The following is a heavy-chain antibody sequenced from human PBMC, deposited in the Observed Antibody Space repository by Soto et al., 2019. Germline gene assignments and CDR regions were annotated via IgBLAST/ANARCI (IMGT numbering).Heavy chain of an antibody. Sequence: SETLPLTCTVSGGSIGSGDYYWSWIRQPPWKGLEWIGYIYYSGSTYYNPSLKSRVTISVDTSKNQFSLKLSSVTAADTAVYYCARDKLGGYCSSTSCYEYNWFDPWGQGTLVTVSS. CDR3: ARDKLGGYCSSTSCYEYNWFDP. CDR1: GGSIGSGDYY. CDR2: IYYSGST. D-gene: IGHD2-2*01. V-gene: IGHV4-30-4*01. J-gene: IGHJ5*02.